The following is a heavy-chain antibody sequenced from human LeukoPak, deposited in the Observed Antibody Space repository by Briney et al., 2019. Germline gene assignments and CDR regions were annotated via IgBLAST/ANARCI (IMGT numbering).Heavy chain of an antibody. CDR1: GDSISTYS. J-gene: IGHJ4*02. V-gene: IGHV4-4*07. CDR3: ASSSYGDSSAVDY. Sequence: SETLSLTCTVSGDSISTYSWSWIRQPAGKGLEWIGRLYTGGSTNYNPSLKSRVTMSVDTSKNQFSLKLTSVTAADTAVYYCASSSYGDSSAVDYWGQGTLVTVSS. D-gene: IGHD4-17*01. CDR2: LYTGGST.